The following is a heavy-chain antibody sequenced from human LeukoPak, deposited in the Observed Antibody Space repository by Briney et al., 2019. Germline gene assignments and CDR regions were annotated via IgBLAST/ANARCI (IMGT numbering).Heavy chain of an antibody. V-gene: IGHV4-61*08. D-gene: IGHD5-24*01. CDR3: AGGPIDQAIIPLHY. CDR1: GDSISSGDYY. Sequence: SETLSLTCTVSGDSISSGDYYWSWIRQSPGRGLEWIGYIFYSGYTNYSPSLKSRVTISVDTSKNHFSLRLTSVTAADTAVYYCAGGPIDQAIIPLHYWGQGTLVTVSS. J-gene: IGHJ4*02. CDR2: IFYSGYT.